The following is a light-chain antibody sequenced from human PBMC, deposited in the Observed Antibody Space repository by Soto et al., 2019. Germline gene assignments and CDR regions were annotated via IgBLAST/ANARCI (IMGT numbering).Light chain of an antibody. J-gene: IGLJ2*01. CDR2: DVS. Sequence: QSVLNQPASVSGSPGQSITISCTGTNSDVGGYNYVSWYQHHPGKAPKLIIYDVSNRPSGVSNRFSGSKSGNTASLSISGLQAEDEAEYYCSSYTNTMVVFGGGTKVTVL. CDR1: NSDVGGYNY. V-gene: IGLV2-14*03. CDR3: SSYTNTMVV.